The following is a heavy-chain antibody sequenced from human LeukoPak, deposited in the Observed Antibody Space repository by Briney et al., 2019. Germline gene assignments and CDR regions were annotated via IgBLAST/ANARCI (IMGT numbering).Heavy chain of an antibody. D-gene: IGHD3-22*01. Sequence: ETLSLTCTVSGYSISSGYNWGWIRQPAGKGLEWIGRISSSGSTNYNPSLKSRVTISVDTSKNQFSLKLSSVTAADTAVYFCARGPYSYDSSGAFDIWGQGTMVTVSP. CDR1: GYSISSGYN. J-gene: IGHJ3*02. CDR2: ISSSGST. V-gene: IGHV4-38-2*02. CDR3: ARGPYSYDSSGAFDI.